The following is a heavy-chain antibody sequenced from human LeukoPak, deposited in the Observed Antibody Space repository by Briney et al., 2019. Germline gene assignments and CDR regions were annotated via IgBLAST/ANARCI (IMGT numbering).Heavy chain of an antibody. CDR3: ARDLAQYCSSTSCYAVNYYYGMDV. Sequence: GGSLRLSCAASGFSFYNYWMNWVRQAPGKGLEWVADIDRAGSGNHYADSVKGRFTISRDNSKNSMYLQMNSLRAEDTAVYYCARDLAQYCSSTSCYAVNYYYGMDVWGQGTTVTVSS. J-gene: IGHJ6*02. CDR2: IDRAGSGN. CDR1: GFSFYNYW. V-gene: IGHV3-7*01. D-gene: IGHD2-2*01.